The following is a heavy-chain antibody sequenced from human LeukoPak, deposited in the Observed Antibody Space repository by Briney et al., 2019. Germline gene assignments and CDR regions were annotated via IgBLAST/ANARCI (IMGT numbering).Heavy chain of an antibody. V-gene: IGHV3-74*03. CDR2: ISPDGNSA. J-gene: IGHJ4*02. Sequence: GGSLRLSCAASGFTFNRYWMHWVRQAPGKGLVWVSRISPDGNSATYADSVKGRFTISRDNAKNTLYLQMNSLRAEDSAVYYCAKEYCSNSVCHSLDYWGQGTLVTVSS. D-gene: IGHD2-8*01. CDR3: AKEYCSNSVCHSLDY. CDR1: GFTFNRYW.